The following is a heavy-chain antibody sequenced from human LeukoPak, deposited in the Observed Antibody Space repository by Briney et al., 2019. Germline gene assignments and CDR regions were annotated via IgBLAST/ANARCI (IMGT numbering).Heavy chain of an antibody. CDR2: IYYTGST. V-gene: IGHV4-59*01. J-gene: IGHJ4*02. CDR1: GGSISSYY. Sequence: SETLSLTCTVSGGSISSYYWSWIRQPPGKGREWIGYIYYTGSTNYNPSLRSRVTISVDTSKNQFSLKLSSVTAADTAVYYCARLDGYSSSWYVNYWGQGSLVTVSS. D-gene: IGHD6-13*01. CDR3: ARLDGYSSSWYVNY.